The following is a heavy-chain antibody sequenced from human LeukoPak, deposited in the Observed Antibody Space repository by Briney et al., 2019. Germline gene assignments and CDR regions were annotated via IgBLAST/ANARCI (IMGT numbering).Heavy chain of an antibody. CDR1: GGTFSSYA. CDR3: AREYCSSTSCYRWFDP. V-gene: IGHV1-69*04. D-gene: IGHD2-2*01. Sequence: SVKVSCKASGGTFSSYAISWVGQAPGHGLEWMGRTIPILGIANYVQKFQGRVTITADKSTSTAYMELSSLRSEDTALYYCAREYCSSTSCYRWFDPWGQGTLVTVSS. CDR2: TIPILGIA. J-gene: IGHJ5*02.